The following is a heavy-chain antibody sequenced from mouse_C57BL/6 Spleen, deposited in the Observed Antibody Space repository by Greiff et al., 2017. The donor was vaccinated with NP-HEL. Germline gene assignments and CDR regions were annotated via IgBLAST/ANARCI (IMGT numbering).Heavy chain of an antibody. CDR2: ISNGGGST. CDR3: ARDGSPHYYAMDY. Sequence: EVKLVESGGGLVQPGGSLKLSCAASGFTFSDYYMYWVRQTPEKRLEWVAYISNGGGSTYYPDTVKGRFTISRDNAKNTLYLQMSRLKSEDTAMYYCARDGSPHYYAMDYWGQGTSVTVSS. D-gene: IGHD1-1*01. J-gene: IGHJ4*01. CDR1: GFTFSDYY. V-gene: IGHV5-12*01.